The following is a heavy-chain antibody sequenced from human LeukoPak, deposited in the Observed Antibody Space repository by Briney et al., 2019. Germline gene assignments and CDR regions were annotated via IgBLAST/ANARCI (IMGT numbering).Heavy chain of an antibody. J-gene: IGHJ5*02. CDR2: IYTSGST. V-gene: IGHV4-4*07. CDR1: GGSFSGYY. D-gene: IGHD3-10*01. Sequence: SETLSLTCAVYGGSFSGYYWSWIRQPAGKGLEWIGRIYTSGSTNYNPSLKSRVTMSVDTSKNQFSLKLSSVTAADTAVYYCARDRGFYYGSGSPNWFDPWGQGTLVTVSS. CDR3: ARDRGFYYGSGSPNWFDP.